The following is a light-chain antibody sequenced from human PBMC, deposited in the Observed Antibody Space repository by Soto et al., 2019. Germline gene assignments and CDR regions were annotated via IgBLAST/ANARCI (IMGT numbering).Light chain of an antibody. CDR2: DAS. CDR3: QQYDNPSAT. CDR1: QGLGSY. J-gene: IGKJ4*01. Sequence: DGQLTQSPSFLSASVGDRVTNTCRAIQGLGSYLAWYQQKPGKAPKLLIYDASNLETGVPSRFSGSGSGTDFTFTICSLQPEDIATYYCQQYDNPSATFGGGTKLDIK. V-gene: IGKV1-33*01.